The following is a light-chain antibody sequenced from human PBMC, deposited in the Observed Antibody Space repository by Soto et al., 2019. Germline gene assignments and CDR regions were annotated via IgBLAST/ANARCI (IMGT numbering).Light chain of an antibody. CDR1: QDIRNH. J-gene: IGKJ2*01. Sequence: DIQMTQAPSSLSASVGDRVTITCQASQDIRNHLNWYQHRPGKAPKLLIYDVSNLETGIPSRFIGSRSGTDLPFTLISLQPEDVATYYCQYFDSLPLFIFGQRTKLQL. CDR2: DVS. V-gene: IGKV1-33*01. CDR3: QYFDSLPLFI.